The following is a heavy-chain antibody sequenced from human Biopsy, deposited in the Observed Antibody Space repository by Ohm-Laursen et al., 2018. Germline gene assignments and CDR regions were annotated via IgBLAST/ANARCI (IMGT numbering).Heavy chain of an antibody. D-gene: IGHD2-8*01. CDR1: GFTFSSYG. Sequence: LSLTCAASGFTFSSYGMHWVRQAPGKGLEWVAAIWYDGSNKNYADSVKGRFTISRDNSKNTLYLQMNSLRGGDTAVYYCAKCMTGGSNYYFHHCGQGTLVTVSS. V-gene: IGHV3-33*06. J-gene: IGHJ4*02. CDR2: IWYDGSNK. CDR3: AKCMTGGSNYYFHH.